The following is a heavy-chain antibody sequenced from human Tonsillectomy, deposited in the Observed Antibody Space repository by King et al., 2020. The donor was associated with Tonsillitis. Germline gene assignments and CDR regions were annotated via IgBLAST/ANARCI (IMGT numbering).Heavy chain of an antibody. CDR1: GFTFSSYA. V-gene: IGHV3-23*04. Sequence: VQLVESGGGLVQPGGSLRLSCAASGFTFSSYAMSWVRQAPGKGLEWGSAISGSGGSTYYADSVKGRFTISRDNSKNTLYLQMNSLRAEDTADYYCAKGGCSSTSCYYDCDYWGQGTLVTVSS. J-gene: IGHJ4*02. CDR3: AKGGCSSTSCYYDCDY. CDR2: ISGSGGST. D-gene: IGHD2-2*01.